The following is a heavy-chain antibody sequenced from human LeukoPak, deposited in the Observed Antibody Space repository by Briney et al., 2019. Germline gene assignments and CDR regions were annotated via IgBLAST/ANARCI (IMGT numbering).Heavy chain of an antibody. V-gene: IGHV4-59*01. D-gene: IGHD4-17*01. CDR2: IYYSGST. CDR1: GGSISSYY. J-gene: IGHJ4*02. Sequence: PSETLSLTCTVSGGSISSYYWSWIRQPPGKGLEWIGYIYYSGSTNYNPSLKRRVTISVDTSKNQFSLKLSSVTAADTAVYYCARATVTTYFDYWGQGTLVTVSS. CDR3: ARATVTTYFDY.